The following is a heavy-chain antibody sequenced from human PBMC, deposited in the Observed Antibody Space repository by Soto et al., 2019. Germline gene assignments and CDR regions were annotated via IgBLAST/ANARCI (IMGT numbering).Heavy chain of an antibody. CDR1: GFTFSSYS. V-gene: IGHV3-21*01. CDR3: ARDRGVGAGHGIFDY. Sequence: EVQLVESGGGLVKPGGSLRLSCAASGFTFSSYSMDWVRQAPGKGLEWVSSISTSSTYIYYVDSVKGRFTISRDNAKNSLYLQMNSLRAEDTAVYYCARDRGVGAGHGIFDYWVQGTLVTVSS. D-gene: IGHD1-26*01. J-gene: IGHJ4*02. CDR2: ISTSSTYI.